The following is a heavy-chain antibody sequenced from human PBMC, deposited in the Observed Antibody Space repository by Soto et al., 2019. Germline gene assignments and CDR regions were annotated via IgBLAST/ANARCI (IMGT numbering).Heavy chain of an antibody. CDR3: AHTPFFGDKLDY. V-gene: IGHV2-5*02. J-gene: IGHJ4*02. CDR1: GFSLNTGGVG. D-gene: IGHD2-21*01. Sequence: SGPTLVNPTQTLTLTCTFSGFSLNTGGVGVGWIRQPPGKALEWLAVIYWDDDKRYSPSLKSRLTISKDTSKNQVVLTMTNMYLVDTATYYCAHTPFFGDKLDYWGQGALVTVSS. CDR2: IYWDDDK.